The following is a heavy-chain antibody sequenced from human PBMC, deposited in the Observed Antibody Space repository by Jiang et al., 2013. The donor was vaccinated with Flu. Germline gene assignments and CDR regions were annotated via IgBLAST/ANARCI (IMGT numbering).Heavy chain of an antibody. J-gene: IGHJ6*03. CDR2: TSYNSRWYN. V-gene: IGHV6-1*01. Sequence: TLSLTCAISGDSVSRNSAAWNWLRQSPSRGLEWLGRTSYNSRWYNDYAVSVKSRILINPDTSKNQFSLQLNSVTPEDTAIYYCARELRGIAVTKSSPTIDHFFYMDVWGKGTAVSVSS. CDR3: ARELRGIAVTKSSPTIDHFFYMDV. CDR1: GDSVSRNSAA. D-gene: IGHD4-17*01.